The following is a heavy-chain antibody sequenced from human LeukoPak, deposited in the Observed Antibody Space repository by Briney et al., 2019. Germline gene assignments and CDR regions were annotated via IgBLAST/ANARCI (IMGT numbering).Heavy chain of an antibody. J-gene: IGHJ4*02. D-gene: IGHD2-15*01. CDR3: ARVPITYCSGGSCYPIDY. CDR2: IYYSGST. Sequence: SQTLSLTCTVSGGSISSGDYYWSWIRQPPGKGLEWIGYIYYSGSTYYNPSLKSRVTISVDTSKNQFSLKLSSVTAADTAVYYCARVPITYCSGGSCYPIDYWGQGTLVTVSS. CDR1: GGSISSGDYY. V-gene: IGHV4-30-4*01.